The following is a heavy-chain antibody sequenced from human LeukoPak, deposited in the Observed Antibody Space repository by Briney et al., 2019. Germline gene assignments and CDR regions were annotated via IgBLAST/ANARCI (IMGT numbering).Heavy chain of an antibody. CDR1: GGSISSSSHY. Sequence: PSETLSLTCTVSGGSISSSSHYWVWIRQSPGKGLEWIRSIYDSGSTYYNPSLKSRVSISVDTSENQFSLKLSSVTAADTAVYYCARRVVITSNYFDYWGQGILVTVSS. D-gene: IGHD2-21*01. CDR3: ARRVVITSNYFDY. CDR2: IYDSGST. J-gene: IGHJ4*02. V-gene: IGHV4-39*01.